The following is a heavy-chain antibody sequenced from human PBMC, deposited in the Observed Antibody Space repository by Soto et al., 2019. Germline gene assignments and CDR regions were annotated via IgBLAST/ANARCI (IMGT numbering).Heavy chain of an antibody. CDR3: ARVPYMPVGAAGTEYYYYRMDV. CDR2: ISSSSYI. Sequence: PGGSLRLSCAASGFTFSSYSMNLVRQAPGKGLEWVSSISSSSYIYYADSVKGRFTISRDTAKNSLYLQMNSLRAEDTAVSYCARVPYMPVGAAGTEYYYYRMDVWGQGTKVTVS. V-gene: IGHV3-21*01. D-gene: IGHD6-13*01. CDR1: GFTFSSYS. J-gene: IGHJ6*02.